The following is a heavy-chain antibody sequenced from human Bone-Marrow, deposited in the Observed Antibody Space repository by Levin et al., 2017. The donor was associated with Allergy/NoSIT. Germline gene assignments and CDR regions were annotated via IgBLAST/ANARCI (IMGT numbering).Heavy chain of an antibody. Sequence: GGSLRLSCEGSGFTFSSYSINWVRQAPGKGLEWVASISSSSDYIYYSYSVKGRFTIARDNAKNLVFLQMNSLRADDTAIYYCARDRMRDYHGMDVWGQGTTVIVSS. CDR3: ARDRMRDYHGMDV. CDR1: GFTFSSYS. J-gene: IGHJ6*02. V-gene: IGHV3-21*01. CDR2: ISSSSDYI.